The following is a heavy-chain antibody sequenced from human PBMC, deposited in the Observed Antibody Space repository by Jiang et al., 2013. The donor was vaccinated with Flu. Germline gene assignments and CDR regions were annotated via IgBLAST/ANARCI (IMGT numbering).Heavy chain of an antibody. Sequence: KPTQTLTLTCTFSGFSLSSNEVAVAWIRQPPGKALEWLSNHFWDDTKVYSPSLRSRLTITKDTSKSVVVLTMTNMDPVDTATYFCARRAQSIATLGLEENWFGPWGQGTLVTVSS. J-gene: IGHJ5*02. V-gene: IGHV2-5*02. D-gene: IGHD6-6*01. CDR1: GFSLSSNEVA. CDR3: ARRAQSIATLGLEENWFGP. CDR2: FWDDTK.